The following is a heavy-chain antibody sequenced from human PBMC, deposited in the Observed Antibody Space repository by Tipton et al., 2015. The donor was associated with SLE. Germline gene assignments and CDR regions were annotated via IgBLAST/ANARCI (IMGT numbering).Heavy chain of an antibody. V-gene: IGHV4-39*07. CDR2: IYYSGST. CDR1: GGSISSSSHY. CDR3: ARDGHYYGSGSYYKDGWFDP. D-gene: IGHD3-10*01. Sequence: TLSLTCTVSGGSISSSSHYWGWIRQPPGKGLEWIGSIYYSGSTYYNPSLKSRVTISVDTSKNQFSLKLSSVTAADTAVYYCARDGHYYGSGSYYKDGWFDPWGQGTLVTVSS. J-gene: IGHJ5*02.